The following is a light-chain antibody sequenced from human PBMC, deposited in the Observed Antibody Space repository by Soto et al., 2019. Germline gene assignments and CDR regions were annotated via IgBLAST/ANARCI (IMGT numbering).Light chain of an antibody. CDR2: EVS. CDR1: SSDVGGYNY. CDR3: SSYAASNNLGV. V-gene: IGLV2-8*01. Sequence: QSVLTQPPFASGSPGQSVTISCIGTSSDVGGYNYVSWYQQHPGKAPKLMIYEVSKRPSGVPDRFSGSKSGNTASLTVSGLQAEDEADYYCSSYAASNNLGVFGGGTKLTVL. J-gene: IGLJ2*01.